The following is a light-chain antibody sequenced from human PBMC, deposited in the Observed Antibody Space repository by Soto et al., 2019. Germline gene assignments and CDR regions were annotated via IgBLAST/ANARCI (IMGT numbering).Light chain of an antibody. CDR2: FAS. Sequence: EIVMTQSPATLSVSPGEIATLSCRASQNIINNLAWYQQKPGQAPRLLIFFASTRVTGIPARFSGSGSGTDFTLTISRLEPEDFAVYYCQQYGSSPETFGQGTKVDNK. V-gene: IGKV3-15*01. CDR1: QNIINN. J-gene: IGKJ1*01. CDR3: QQYGSSPET.